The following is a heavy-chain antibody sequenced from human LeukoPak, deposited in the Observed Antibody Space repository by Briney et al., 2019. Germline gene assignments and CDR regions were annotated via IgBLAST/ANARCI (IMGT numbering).Heavy chain of an antibody. CDR2: ISSSGSDI. CDR1: GFTFSDYY. CDR3: ARDPYGSGRKGS. D-gene: IGHD3-10*01. V-gene: IGHV3-11*04. Sequence: GGSLRLSCVASGFTFSDYYMTWIRQAPGKGLEWVSYISSSGSDIYNADSVKGRFTISRDNAKNSLYLQMNSLRAEDTAVYHCARDPYGSGRKGSWGQGTLVTVSS. J-gene: IGHJ5*02.